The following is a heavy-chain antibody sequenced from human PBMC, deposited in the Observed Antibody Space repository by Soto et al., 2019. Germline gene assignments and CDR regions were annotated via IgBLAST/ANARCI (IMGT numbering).Heavy chain of an antibody. Sequence: SETLSLTCTVSGGSISSGGYYWSWIRQHPGKGLEWIGYIYYSGTTYYNPSLKSRVTISVDTSKNQFSLKLSSVTAADTAVYYCARDRDVGDSTYYFDSWGQGTLFTVSS. CDR2: IYYSGTT. D-gene: IGHD2-21*02. J-gene: IGHJ4*02. CDR3: ARDRDVGDSTYYFDS. V-gene: IGHV4-31*03. CDR1: GGSISSGGYY.